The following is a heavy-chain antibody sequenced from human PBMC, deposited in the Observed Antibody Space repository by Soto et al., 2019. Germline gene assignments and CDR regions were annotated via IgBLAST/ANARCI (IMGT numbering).Heavy chain of an antibody. Sequence: GGSLRLSCAASGFTFSSYGMHWVRQAPGKGLEWVAVIWYDGSNKYYADSVKGRFTISRDNSKNTLYLKMNSLRAEDTAVYYCARESYSSLPGYWGQGTLVTVSS. CDR1: GFTFSSYG. D-gene: IGHD6-6*01. V-gene: IGHV3-33*01. J-gene: IGHJ4*02. CDR2: IWYDGSNK. CDR3: ARESYSSLPGY.